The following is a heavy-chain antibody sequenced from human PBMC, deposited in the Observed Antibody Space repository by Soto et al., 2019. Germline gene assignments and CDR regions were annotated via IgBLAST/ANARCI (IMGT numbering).Heavy chain of an antibody. CDR3: ARGIFWSGQRYYYYYGMDV. CDR1: GGTFSSYA. J-gene: IGHJ6*02. V-gene: IGHV1-69*13. CDR2: IIPIFGTA. Sequence: ASVKVSCKASGGTFSSYAISWVRQAPGQGLEWMGGIIPIFGTADYAQKFQGRVTITADESTSTAYMELSSLRSEDTAVYYCARGIFWSGQRYYYYYGMDVWGQGTTVTVS. D-gene: IGHD3-3*01.